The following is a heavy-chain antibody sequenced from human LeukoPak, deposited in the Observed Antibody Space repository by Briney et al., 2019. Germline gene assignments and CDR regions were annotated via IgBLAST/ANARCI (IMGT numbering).Heavy chain of an antibody. Sequence: ASVRLSCTASGYTFTSYGIGWVRQAPGQGLEWMGWVSAYNGNKNYAQKVQGRVTMTTDTPTSTVYMELRSLRADDTAVYYCGRHDGGSGWPWLGIDYWGQGTLVTVSS. V-gene: IGHV1-18*01. CDR1: GYTFTSYG. CDR2: VSAYNGNK. CDR3: GRHDGGSGWPWLGIDY. J-gene: IGHJ4*02. D-gene: IGHD6-25*01.